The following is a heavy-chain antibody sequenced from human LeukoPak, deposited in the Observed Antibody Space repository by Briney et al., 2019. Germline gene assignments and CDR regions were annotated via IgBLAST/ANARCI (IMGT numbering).Heavy chain of an antibody. D-gene: IGHD4-23*01. CDR2: ISWDGGTT. V-gene: IGHV3-43D*04. Sequence: PGRSLRLSCAASGFDLADYMMHWVRQVAGTGLEGVSLISWDGGTTNYADSVKGRFTISRDNSKNSLYFLMNDLTAEDTAFYYCARGGYGGVFDYWGQGTLVTVSS. J-gene: IGHJ4*02. CDR1: GFDLADYM. CDR3: ARGGYGGVFDY.